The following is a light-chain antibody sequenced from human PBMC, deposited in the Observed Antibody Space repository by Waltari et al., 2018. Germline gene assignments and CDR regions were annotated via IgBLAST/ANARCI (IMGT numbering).Light chain of an antibody. CDR1: QSVTSSY. Sequence: EIVLTQSPGTLSLSPGERATLSCSASQSVTSSYLAWYQQQPGQAPRLLMYGTASRATDIPDRFSGSGSGTDFSLTISRLEPEDFAVYYCHQYNESPFTFGGGTKVEVK. J-gene: IGKJ4*01. CDR2: GTA. CDR3: HQYNESPFT. V-gene: IGKV3-20*01.